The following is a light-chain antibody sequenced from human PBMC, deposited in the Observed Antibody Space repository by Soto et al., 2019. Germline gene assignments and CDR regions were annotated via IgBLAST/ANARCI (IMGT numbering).Light chain of an antibody. J-gene: IGKJ2*01. V-gene: IGKV4-1*01. CDR3: QQYLSPPLT. CDR1: QSILYSSNNLNY. Sequence: DVVMTQSPDSLAVSLGEGATINCKSSQSILYSSNNLNYLAWYQQKPGQPPKLLIYWASTRGSGVSDRFSGSGSGTDFTLTISSLQAEDAALYYCQQYLSPPLTLGQVTTLEIK. CDR2: WAS.